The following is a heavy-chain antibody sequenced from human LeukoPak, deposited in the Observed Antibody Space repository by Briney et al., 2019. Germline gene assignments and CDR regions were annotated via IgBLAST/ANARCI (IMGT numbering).Heavy chain of an antibody. J-gene: IGHJ3*02. CDR2: ITSSSVII. D-gene: IGHD3-22*01. CDR3: ARGHPNFYDSTGLHDAFDI. CDR1: GFTFSSFT. V-gene: IGHV3-48*04. Sequence: PGGSLRLSCAASGFTFSSFTINWVRQAPGKGLEWISYITSSSVIIYYADSVKGRFTISRDNAKNSVSLQMSSLTAEDTAVYYCARGHPNFYDSTGLHDAFDIWGQGTMVTVSS.